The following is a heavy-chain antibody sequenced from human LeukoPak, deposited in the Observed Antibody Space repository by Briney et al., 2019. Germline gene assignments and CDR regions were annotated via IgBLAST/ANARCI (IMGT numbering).Heavy chain of an antibody. Sequence: PSETLSLTCTVSGDSISSGDYYWSWIRQHPGKGLEWIGYIYYSGSTYYNPSLKSRVTISVDTSKNQFSLKLSSVTAADTAVYYCARAQKYYYGSGSHPYNWFDSWGQGTLVTVSS. V-gene: IGHV4-31*03. CDR1: GDSISSGDYY. CDR3: ARAQKYYYGSGSHPYNWFDS. J-gene: IGHJ5*01. CDR2: IYYSGST. D-gene: IGHD3-10*01.